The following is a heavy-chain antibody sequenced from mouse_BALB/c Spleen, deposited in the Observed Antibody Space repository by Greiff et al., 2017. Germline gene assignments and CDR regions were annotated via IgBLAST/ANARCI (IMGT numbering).Heavy chain of an antibody. CDR2: IYPGDGDT. CDR3: ARHPYYYGST. CDR1: GYAFSSYW. Sequence: QVQLQQSGAELVRPGSSVKISCKASGYAFSSYWMNWVKQRPGQGLEWIGQIYPGDGDTNYNGKFKGKATLTADKSSRTAYMQLSSLTSEDSAVYFCARHPYYYGSTWGQGTLVTVSA. J-gene: IGHJ3*01. V-gene: IGHV1-80*01. D-gene: IGHD1-1*01.